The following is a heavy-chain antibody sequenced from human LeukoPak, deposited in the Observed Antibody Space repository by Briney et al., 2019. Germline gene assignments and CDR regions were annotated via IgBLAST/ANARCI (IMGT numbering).Heavy chain of an antibody. V-gene: IGHV3-11*01. CDR1: GFTFSDYY. Sequence: GGSLRLSCAASGFTFSDYYMSWIRQAPGKGLEWVSYISSSGSTIYYADSVKGRFTISRDNAKNSLYLQMNSLRAEDTAVYYCARATYGSGSYSPWYYGMDVWGQGTTVTVSS. CDR2: ISSSGSTI. D-gene: IGHD3-10*01. CDR3: ARATYGSGSYSPWYYGMDV. J-gene: IGHJ6*02.